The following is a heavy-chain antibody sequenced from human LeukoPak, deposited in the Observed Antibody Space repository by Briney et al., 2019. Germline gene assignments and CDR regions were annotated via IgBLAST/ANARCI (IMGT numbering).Heavy chain of an antibody. CDR3: ARDLAGPPQEAFDI. V-gene: IGHV3-7*01. J-gene: IGHJ3*02. Sequence: GGSLRLSCAASGLTFSSYWMSWVRQAPGKGLEGVANIKQEGSEKHYVDSVTGRFTISRDNTKNSLYLQMNSLRADDTAVYYCARDLAGPPQEAFDIWGQGTMVTVSS. CDR2: IKQEGSEK. CDR1: GLTFSSYW.